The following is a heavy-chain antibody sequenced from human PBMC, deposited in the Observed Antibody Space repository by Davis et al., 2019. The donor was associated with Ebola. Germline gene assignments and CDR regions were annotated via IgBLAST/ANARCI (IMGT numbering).Heavy chain of an antibody. CDR3: VGGYGWLHDY. CDR1: GFAFSSLW. CDR2: IKQDASEQ. V-gene: IGHV3-7*01. D-gene: IGHD5-12*01. Sequence: PGGSLRLSCAASGFAFSSLWMNWVRQAPGKGLEWVAIIKQDASEQYVVDSVKGRFTISRDNAKNSLFPQMNSLRAEDTAVYYCVGGYGWLHDYWGQGTLVTVSS. J-gene: IGHJ4*02.